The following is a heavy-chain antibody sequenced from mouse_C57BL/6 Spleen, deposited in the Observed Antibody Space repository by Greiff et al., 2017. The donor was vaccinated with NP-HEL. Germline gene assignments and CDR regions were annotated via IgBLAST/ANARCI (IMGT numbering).Heavy chain of an antibody. CDR2: IYPGDGDT. V-gene: IGHV1-80*01. J-gene: IGHJ1*03. D-gene: IGHD1-1*01. Sequence: QVQLQQSGAELVKPGASVKISCKASGYAFSSYWMNWVKQRPGKGLEWIGQIYPGDGDTNYNGKFKGKATLTADKSSSTAYMQLSSLTSEDSAVDFCARRDYYCSSYWWYFDVWGTGTTVTVSS. CDR1: GYAFSSYW. CDR3: ARRDYYCSSYWWYFDV.